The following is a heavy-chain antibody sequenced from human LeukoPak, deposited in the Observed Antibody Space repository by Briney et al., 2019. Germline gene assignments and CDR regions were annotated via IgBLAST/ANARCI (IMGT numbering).Heavy chain of an antibody. D-gene: IGHD3-22*01. CDR3: ARGMSATSGYLELEY. J-gene: IGHJ4*02. V-gene: IGHV3-23*01. CDR2: ISGSGGNT. CDR1: GFTFSSYA. Sequence: QPGGSLRLSCAASGFTFSSYAMSWVRQSPGKGLEWVSAISGSGGNTYSADSVKGRCTISRDNSKKTLFLHMNNLRAEGTAVYYCARGMSATSGYLELEYWGQGTLVTVST.